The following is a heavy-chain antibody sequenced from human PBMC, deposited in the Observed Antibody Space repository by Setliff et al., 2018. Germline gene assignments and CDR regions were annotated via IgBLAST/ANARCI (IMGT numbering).Heavy chain of an antibody. CDR1: GGSISSSSYY. D-gene: IGHD6-19*01. CDR2: IYYSGST. CDR3: ARSHEAGSTSGWQSMAF. J-gene: IGHJ4*02. Sequence: SETLSLTCTVSGGSISSSSYYWGWIRQPPGKGLEWIGTIYYSGSTIYYADSVTGRFTISRDKAHHSLFLQMNSLRADDTAVYYCARSHEAGSTSGWQSMAFWGQGTLVTVSS. V-gene: IGHV4-39*01.